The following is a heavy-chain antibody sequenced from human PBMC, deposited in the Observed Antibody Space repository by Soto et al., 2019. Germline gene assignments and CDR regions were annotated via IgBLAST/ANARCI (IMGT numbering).Heavy chain of an antibody. J-gene: IGHJ4*02. Sequence: QVQLVQSGAEVKKPGASVKVSCKASGYTFTSYGISWVRQAPGQGIEWMGWISAYNGNTNYAQKLQGRVTKTTDTSTSTAYRERRSPRADDTAVYYGARVGGNTMIGNYWGQGTLVTVAA. CDR1: GYTFTSYG. CDR3: ARVGGNTMIGNY. CDR2: ISAYNGNT. V-gene: IGHV1-18*01. D-gene: IGHD3-22*01.